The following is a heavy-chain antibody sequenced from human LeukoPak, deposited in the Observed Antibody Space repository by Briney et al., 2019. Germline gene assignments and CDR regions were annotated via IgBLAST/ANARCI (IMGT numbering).Heavy chain of an antibody. CDR3: ASADTAMVLGDY. J-gene: IGHJ4*02. CDR1: GFTVSSNY. CDR2: IYSGGST. V-gene: IGHV3-66*01. D-gene: IGHD5-18*01. Sequence: HPGGSLRLSCAASGFTVSSNYMSWVRQAPGKGLEWVSVIYSGGSTYYADSVKGRFTISRDNSKNTLYLQMNSLRAEDTAVYYCASADTAMVLGDYWGQGTLVTVSS.